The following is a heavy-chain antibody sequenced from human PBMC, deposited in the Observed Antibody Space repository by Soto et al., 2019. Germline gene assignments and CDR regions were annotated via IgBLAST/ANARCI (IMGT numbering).Heavy chain of an antibody. D-gene: IGHD6-13*01. CDR1: GFTFSAYA. CDR3: ARQEYITTWYLKY. Sequence: GGSLRLSCAASGFTFSAYAMSWVRQAPGKGLEWVSVISGSGGATYYADSVKGRFIISRDNSKNTLYLQMNSLRAEDTAVYYCARQEYITTWYLKYWGQGTLVTVSS. J-gene: IGHJ4*02. CDR2: ISGSGGAT. V-gene: IGHV3-23*01.